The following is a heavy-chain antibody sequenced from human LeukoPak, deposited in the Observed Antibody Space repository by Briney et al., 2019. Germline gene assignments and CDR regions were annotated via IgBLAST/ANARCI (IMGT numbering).Heavy chain of an antibody. J-gene: IGHJ6*03. CDR1: GGTFSSYA. Sequence: ASVKVSCKASGGTFSSYAISWVRQAPGQGLEWMGGIIPIFGTANYAQKFQGRVTITADESTSTAYMELSSLRSEDTAVYYCARGGPGGYYYYYMDVWGKGTTVTVSS. V-gene: IGHV1-69*13. D-gene: IGHD1-26*01. CDR2: IIPIFGTA. CDR3: ARGGPGGYYYYYMDV.